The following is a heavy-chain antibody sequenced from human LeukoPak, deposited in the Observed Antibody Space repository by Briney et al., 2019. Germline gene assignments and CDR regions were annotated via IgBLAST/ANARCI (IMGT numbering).Heavy chain of an antibody. V-gene: IGHV4-34*01. Sequence: SETLSLTCAVYGVSFSGYYWSWIRQPPGKGLEWIGEINHSGSTNYNPSLKSRVTISVDTSKNQFSLKLSSVTAADTAVYYCARGRIVVGTAAAGIDYWGQGTLVTVSS. CDR1: GVSFSGYY. CDR2: INHSGST. D-gene: IGHD6-13*01. J-gene: IGHJ4*02. CDR3: ARGRIVVGTAAAGIDY.